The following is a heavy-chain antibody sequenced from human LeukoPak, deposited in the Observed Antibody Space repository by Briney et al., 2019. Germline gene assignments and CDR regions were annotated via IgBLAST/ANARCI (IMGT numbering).Heavy chain of an antibody. V-gene: IGHV3-23*01. CDR3: AKASLGYGAFDI. CDR2: ISSSGGST. D-gene: IGHD2-15*01. Sequence: AGGPLTLFCAASGFTFSSFAMSWVRHAPGKGLEWVSDISSSGGSTYYADSVKGRFSISRDNSKNTLYLQMNSLRAEDTAVYYCAKASLGYGAFDIWGQGTMVTVSS. J-gene: IGHJ3*02. CDR1: GFTFSSFA.